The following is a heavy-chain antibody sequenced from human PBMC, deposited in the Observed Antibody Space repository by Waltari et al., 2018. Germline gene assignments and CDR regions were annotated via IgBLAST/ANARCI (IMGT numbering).Heavy chain of an antibody. J-gene: IGHJ5*02. D-gene: IGHD3-22*01. CDR3: ARLYDASAYYNTYLDP. CDR1: GSTITSSY. V-gene: IGHV1-18*04. Sequence: QVQLVQSGAEVKKPGASVTVSCKASGSTITSSYMHWVRQAPGQGLEWMGWIRGYDGDTKYAREFEGRLTVTTDTSTNTAHMELRSLRSDDTAVYYCARLYDASAYYNTYLDPWGQGALVTVSS. CDR2: IRGYDGDT.